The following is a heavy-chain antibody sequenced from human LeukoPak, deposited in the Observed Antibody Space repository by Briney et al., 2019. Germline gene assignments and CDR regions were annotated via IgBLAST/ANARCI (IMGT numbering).Heavy chain of an antibody. CDR3: VRSCSSSVGCYGWFDP. D-gene: IGHD2-2*01. Sequence: PGGSLRLSCEASGFTFSTHWMHWVRQAPGQGPVWVSRINNDGSNTSYAEYVKGRVTMSRDNAANTLYLQMNSLRVEDTAVYYCVRSCSSSVGCYGWFDPWGQGTLVTVSS. J-gene: IGHJ5*02. CDR1: GFTFSTHW. V-gene: IGHV3-74*01. CDR2: INNDGSNT.